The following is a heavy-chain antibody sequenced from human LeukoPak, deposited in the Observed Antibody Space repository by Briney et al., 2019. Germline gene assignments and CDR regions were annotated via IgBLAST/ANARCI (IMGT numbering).Heavy chain of an antibody. CDR3: ARDRDTAMVFDY. J-gene: IGHJ4*02. CDR2: IIPIFGTA. V-gene: IGHV1-69*06. Sequence: ASVKVSCKASGGTFSSYATSWVRQAPGQGLEWMGGIIPIFGTANYAQKFQGRVTITADKSTSTAYMELSSLRSEDTAVYYCARDRDTAMVFDYWGQGTLVTVSS. D-gene: IGHD5-18*01. CDR1: GGTFSSYA.